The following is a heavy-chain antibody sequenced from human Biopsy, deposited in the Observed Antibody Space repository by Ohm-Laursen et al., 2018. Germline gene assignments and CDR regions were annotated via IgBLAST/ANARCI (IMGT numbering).Heavy chain of an antibody. CDR2: IHHSGST. V-gene: IGHV4-4*09. Sequence: GTLSLTCAVSGVSITAYYWSWVRQPPGKGLECIGNIHHSGSTNYNPSLKSRLTISVDTSKNQFSLKLSSVTAADTAVYYCARMDCSGGSCHYYPYGMDVWGQGTTVTVSS. J-gene: IGHJ6*02. CDR1: GVSITAYY. CDR3: ARMDCSGGSCHYYPYGMDV. D-gene: IGHD2-15*01.